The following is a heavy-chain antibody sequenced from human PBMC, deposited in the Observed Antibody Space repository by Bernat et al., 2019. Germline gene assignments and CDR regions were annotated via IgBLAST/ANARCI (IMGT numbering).Heavy chain of an antibody. V-gene: IGHV3-15*01. CDR3: TTDLPIMIGGVHAFDI. J-gene: IGHJ3*02. CDR2: IKSKTDGGTT. D-gene: IGHD3-22*01. CDR1: GFTFSNAW. Sequence: EVQLVESGGGLVKPGGSLRLSCAASGFTFSNAWMSWVRQAPGKGLEWVGRIKSKTDGGTTEYAAPVKGRFTISRDDSKNTLYLQMNSLKTEDTAVYYCTTDLPIMIGGVHAFDIWGQGTMVTVSS.